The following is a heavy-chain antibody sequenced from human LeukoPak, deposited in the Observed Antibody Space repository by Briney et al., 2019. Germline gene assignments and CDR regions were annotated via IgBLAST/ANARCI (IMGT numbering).Heavy chain of an antibody. J-gene: IGHJ6*04. CDR3: TRDLSDGILTGYGMDV. CDR1: GFTLGDYA. V-gene: IGHV3-49*04. D-gene: IGHD3-9*01. Sequence: GSLRLSCTASGFTLGDYAMSWVRQAPGKGLEWVGFIRSKAYGGTTAYAASVKGRFTISRDDSKSIAYLQMNSLKTEDTAVYYCTRDLSDGILTGYGMDVWGKGTTVTVSS. CDR2: IRSKAYGGTT.